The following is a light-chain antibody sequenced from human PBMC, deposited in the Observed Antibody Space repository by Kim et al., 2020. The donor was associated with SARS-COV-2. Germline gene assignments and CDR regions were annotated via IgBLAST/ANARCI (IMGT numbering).Light chain of an antibody. CDR2: DVT. Sequence: QSALTQPASISGSLGQSITISCTGTSSDVGGQKYVSWYQQHPGKAPKLMIFDVTNRPSGISDRFSGSKSGNTASLTISGLRAEDEADYYCCSYTNSGTYVFGGGTKVTVL. CDR1: SSDVGGQKY. J-gene: IGLJ1*01. V-gene: IGLV2-14*03. CDR3: CSYTNSGTYV.